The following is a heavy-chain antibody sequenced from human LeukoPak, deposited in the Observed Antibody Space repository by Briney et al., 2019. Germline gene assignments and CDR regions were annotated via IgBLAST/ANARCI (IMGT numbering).Heavy chain of an antibody. CDR3: AKDYYDSSGYYYREGYFDY. Sequence: GGSLRLSCAGSGFTFGRYWMSWVRQAPGKGLEWVASINQGGSRLHYLDSVTGRFIISRDDAQNSLFLQMTRLRAEDTALYYCAKDYYDSSGYYYREGYFDYWGQGTLVTVSS. D-gene: IGHD3-22*01. CDR2: INQGGSRL. J-gene: IGHJ4*02. V-gene: IGHV3-7*03. CDR1: GFTFGRYW.